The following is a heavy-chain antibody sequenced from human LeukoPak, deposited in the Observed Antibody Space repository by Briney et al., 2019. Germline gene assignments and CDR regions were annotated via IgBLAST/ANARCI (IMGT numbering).Heavy chain of an antibody. J-gene: IGHJ6*03. CDR1: GGTFSSYA. Sequence: GALVKVSCKASGGTFSSYAISWVRQAPGQGLEWMGGIIPIFGTANYAQKFQGRVTITTDESTSTAYMELSSLRSEDTAVYYCASCAARSYYYYYMDVWGKGTTVTVSS. CDR3: ASCAARSYYYYYMDV. D-gene: IGHD6-6*01. CDR2: IIPIFGTA. V-gene: IGHV1-69*05.